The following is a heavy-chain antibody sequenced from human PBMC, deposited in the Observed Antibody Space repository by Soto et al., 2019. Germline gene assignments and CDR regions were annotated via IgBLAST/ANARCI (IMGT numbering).Heavy chain of an antibody. J-gene: IGHJ4*02. CDR1: GYTFTSYA. CDR2: INAGNGNT. Sequence: QVQLVQSGAEVKKPGASVKVSCKASGYTFTSYAMHWVRQAPGQRLEWMGWINAGNGNTKYSQKFQGRVTITRDTSASTAYMELSSLRSEDTAVYYCARDRLSPVAPLGYIDYWGQGTLVTVSS. D-gene: IGHD2-15*01. V-gene: IGHV1-3*01. CDR3: ARDRLSPVAPLGYIDY.